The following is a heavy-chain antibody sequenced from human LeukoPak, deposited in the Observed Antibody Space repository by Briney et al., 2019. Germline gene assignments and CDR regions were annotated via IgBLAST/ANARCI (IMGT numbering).Heavy chain of an antibody. V-gene: IGHV3-21*01. CDR3: ARDSGYDSDPYYLDY. CDR1: GFTFSSYS. D-gene: IGHD5-12*01. CDR2: ISSSSSYI. J-gene: IGHJ4*02. Sequence: GGSLRLSCAASGFTFSSYSMNWVRQAPGKGLEWVSSISSSSSYIYYADSVKGRFTISRDNAKNSLCLQMNSLRAEDTAVYYCARDSGYDSDPYYLDYWGQGTLVTVSS.